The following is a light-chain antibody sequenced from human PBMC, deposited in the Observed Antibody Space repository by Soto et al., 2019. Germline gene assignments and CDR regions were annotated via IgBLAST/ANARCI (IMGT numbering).Light chain of an antibody. CDR2: AVS. J-gene: IGKJ3*01. V-gene: IGKV3-15*01. Sequence: IVMTQSPATLSVSPGERATLSCRASQSLDNKLAWYQQKPGQAPRLLIYAVSTRATGIPARFSGSGSGTDFTLTISSLQSEDFAVYYCQQYNNRPTFVPGTKVNIK. CDR3: QQYNNRPT. CDR1: QSLDNK.